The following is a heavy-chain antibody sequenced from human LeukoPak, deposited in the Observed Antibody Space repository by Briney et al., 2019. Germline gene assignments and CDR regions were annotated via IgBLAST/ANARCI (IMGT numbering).Heavy chain of an antibody. CDR2: IKQDGSEK. J-gene: IGHJ6*03. D-gene: IGHD3-22*01. V-gene: IGHV3-7*01. CDR1: GFTFSSYW. CDR3: ARDSYYYDSSGYYSFYYYMDV. Sequence: GGSLRLSCAASGFTFSSYWMSWVRQAPGKGLEWVANIKQDGSEKYYVDSVKGRFTISRDNAKNSLYLQMNSLRAEDTAVYYCARDSYYYDSSGYYSFYYYMDVWGKGTTVTISS.